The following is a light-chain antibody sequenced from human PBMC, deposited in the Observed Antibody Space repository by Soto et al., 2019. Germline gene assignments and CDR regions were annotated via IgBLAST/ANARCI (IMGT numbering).Light chain of an antibody. J-gene: IGKJ1*01. V-gene: IGKV3-20*01. Sequence: EIVLTQSPGTLSLSPGERATLSCRASQSISSNYLAWYQQKPGQAPRLLIYGAFSRAVGIPDNFSGSGSGTDFTLTIYRLEPEDFAEYYCQQYGTSPWTFGQGTKVEIK. CDR3: QQYGTSPWT. CDR2: GAF. CDR1: QSISSNY.